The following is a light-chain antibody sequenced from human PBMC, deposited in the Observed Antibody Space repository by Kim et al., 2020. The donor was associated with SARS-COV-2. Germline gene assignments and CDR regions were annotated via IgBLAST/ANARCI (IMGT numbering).Light chain of an antibody. Sequence: PGDTATPPCRAIQTVCRTCLPWYQQKPGQAPRLLIYSASTRATGIPDRFSGGGSGTDFTLTISRLEPEDFAVYYCQQYGTSPPYTFGQGTKVDIK. CDR1: QTVCRTC. CDR2: SAS. J-gene: IGKJ2*01. V-gene: IGKV3-20*01. CDR3: QQYGTSPPYT.